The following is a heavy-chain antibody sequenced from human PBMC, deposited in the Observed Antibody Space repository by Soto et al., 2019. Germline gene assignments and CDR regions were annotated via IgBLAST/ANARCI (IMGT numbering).Heavy chain of an antibody. CDR3: ARDPGYSSSFDY. J-gene: IGHJ4*02. Sequence: GGSLRLSCAASGFTFSDYSMSWIHQAPGQGLEWLSYISAGGSSIYYADSVKGRFTISRDNARNSLYLQMYSLRAEDTAVYYCARDPGYSSSFDYWGQGTLVTVSS. CDR1: GFTFSDYS. CDR2: ISAGGSSI. V-gene: IGHV3-11*01. D-gene: IGHD6-13*01.